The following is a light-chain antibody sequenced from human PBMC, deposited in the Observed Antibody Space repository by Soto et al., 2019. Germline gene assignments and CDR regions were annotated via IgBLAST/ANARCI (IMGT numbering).Light chain of an antibody. CDR3: QQSYRIPRT. V-gene: IGKV1-39*01. CDR2: GIS. J-gene: IGKJ5*01. CDR1: QSISNY. Sequence: DIQLTQSPSSLSASVEDRVTISFRASQSISNYLNWYQQKPGKAPKLLIYGISTLQKGVPSRFSGSGSGTDFILTINSLQPEDFATYYCQQSYRIPRTFGQGTRLEIK.